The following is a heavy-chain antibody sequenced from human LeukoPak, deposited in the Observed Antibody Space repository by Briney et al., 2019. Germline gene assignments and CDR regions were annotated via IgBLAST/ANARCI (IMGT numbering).Heavy chain of an antibody. CDR2: IYSGGST. J-gene: IGHJ4*02. CDR1: GFTVSSNY. CDR3: ARDNYGSGIDY. V-gene: IGHV3-66*01. D-gene: IGHD3-10*01. Sequence: GGSLRLSCAASGFTVSSNYMSWVRQAPGKGLEWVSVIYSGGSTYYADSVKGRFTISRDNSKNTLYLQMNSLRAEDTAVYYCARDNYGSGIDYWGQGALVTVSS.